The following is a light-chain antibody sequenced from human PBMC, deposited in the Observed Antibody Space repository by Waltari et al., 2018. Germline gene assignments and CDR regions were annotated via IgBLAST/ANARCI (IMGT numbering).Light chain of an antibody. V-gene: IGLV3-21*04. CDR3: QVWDSSSDHPEVV. Sequence: SYVLTQPPSVSVAPGKTARITCGGNNIGSKSVHWYQQKPGQATVLVIYYDSDRPSGIPERFSGSNSGNTATLTISRVEAGDEADYYCQVWDSSSDHPEVVFGGGTKLTVL. J-gene: IGLJ2*01. CDR1: NIGSKS. CDR2: YDS.